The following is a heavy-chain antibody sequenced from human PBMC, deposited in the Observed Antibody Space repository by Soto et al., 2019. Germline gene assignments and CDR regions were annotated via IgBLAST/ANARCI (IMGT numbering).Heavy chain of an antibody. CDR2: IYHSGTT. J-gene: IGHJ4*02. CDR1: GDSISNGYH. D-gene: IGHD3-10*01. CDR3: ARRHGSGSYYGAHFDY. V-gene: IGHV4-38-2*01. Sequence: SETLSLTCAVSGDSISNGYHWAWIRQPPGKGLEWVASIYHSGTTYYNPSLTSRVTISVDTSKNQFSLMLSSLTAADSAVYYCARRHGSGSYYGAHFDYWGQGIMVIVSS.